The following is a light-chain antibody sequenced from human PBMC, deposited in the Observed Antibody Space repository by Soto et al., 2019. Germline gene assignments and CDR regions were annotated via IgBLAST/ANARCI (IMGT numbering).Light chain of an antibody. J-gene: IGLJ1*01. V-gene: IGLV2-8*01. CDR2: EVS. CDR3: LSYADTAYV. Sequence: QSVLTHPPSASWSPGHSVTISCAGTSSDVGGYNYVSWYQQYPGKVPKLMIYEVSERPSGVPDRFSGSKSGNTAFLTVSGLQAEDEAHYYCLSYADTAYVFGTGTKVTAL. CDR1: SSDVGGYNY.